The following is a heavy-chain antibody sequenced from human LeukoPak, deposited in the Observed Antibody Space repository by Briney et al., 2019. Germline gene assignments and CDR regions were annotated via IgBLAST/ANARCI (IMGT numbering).Heavy chain of an antibody. Sequence: GRSLRLSCAASGFTFSSYGMHWVRQAPGKGLEWVAVISYDGSNKYYADSVKGRFTISRDNSKNTLYLQMNSLRAEDTAVYYCARGYSNYANDYWGQGTLVTVSS. CDR3: ARGYSNYANDY. CDR2: ISYDGSNK. J-gene: IGHJ4*02. CDR1: GFTFSSYG. D-gene: IGHD5-12*01. V-gene: IGHV3-30*03.